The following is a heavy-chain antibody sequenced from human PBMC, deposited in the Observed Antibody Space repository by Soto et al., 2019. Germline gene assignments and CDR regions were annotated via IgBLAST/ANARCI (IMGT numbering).Heavy chain of an antibody. CDR2: IRSDSRDI. D-gene: IGHD2-2*01. CDR3: TPIRQVDKAMPYRDSFVFAVDV. Sequence: PGGSLRLSCVGSEFNFSKYTINWVRQAPGKGLEWVSSIRSDSRDIYYADSVKGRFTISSDNARNSLYLQMNSLRAEDTAVYYCTPIRQVDKAMPYRDSFVFAVDV. V-gene: IGHV3-21*01. CDR1: EFNFSKYT. J-gene: IGHJ6*01.